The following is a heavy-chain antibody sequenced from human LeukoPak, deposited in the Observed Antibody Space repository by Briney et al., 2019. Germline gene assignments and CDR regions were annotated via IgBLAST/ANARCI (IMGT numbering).Heavy chain of an antibody. CDR2: ISYDGSNK. J-gene: IGHJ4*02. V-gene: IGHV3-30*04. Sequence: GGSLRLSCAASGFTFSSYAMHWVRQAPGKGLEWVAVISYDGSNKYYADSVKGRFTISRDNSNNTLYLQMNSLRAEDTAVYYCARRANGLDCWGQGTLVTVSS. CDR3: ARRANGLDC. CDR1: GFTFSSYA. D-gene: IGHD1-1*01.